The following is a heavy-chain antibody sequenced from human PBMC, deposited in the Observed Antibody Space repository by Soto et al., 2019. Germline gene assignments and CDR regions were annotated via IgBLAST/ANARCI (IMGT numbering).Heavy chain of an antibody. Sequence: SGPTLVNPAQTLTLTCTFSGFSLSTSDVGVGWIRQPPGKALEWLAIIYWDDDKRYSPSLKSRLTITKDTSKNQVVVTVTNMDPVHTATYYCAHSKYSRSSFDYWGQGTLVTVSS. V-gene: IGHV2-5*02. CDR3: AHSKYSRSSFDY. J-gene: IGHJ4*02. D-gene: IGHD6-6*01. CDR2: IYWDDDK. CDR1: GFSLSTSDVG.